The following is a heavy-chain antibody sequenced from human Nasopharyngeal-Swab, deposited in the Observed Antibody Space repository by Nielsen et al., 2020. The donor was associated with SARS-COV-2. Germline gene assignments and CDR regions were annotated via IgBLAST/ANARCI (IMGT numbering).Heavy chain of an antibody. CDR3: ARDPALHGNFDY. Sequence: ASVKVSCKASGYTFTSYGISWVRQAPGQGLEWMGIINPSGGSTSYAQKFQGRVTMTRDTSTSTVYMELSSLRSEDTAVYYCARDPALHGNFDYWGQGTLVTVSS. CDR2: INPSGGST. J-gene: IGHJ4*02. D-gene: IGHD1-1*01. V-gene: IGHV1-46*01. CDR1: GYTFTSYG.